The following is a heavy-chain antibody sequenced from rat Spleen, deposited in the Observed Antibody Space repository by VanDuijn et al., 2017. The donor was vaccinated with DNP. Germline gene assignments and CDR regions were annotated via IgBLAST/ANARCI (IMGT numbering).Heavy chain of an antibody. CDR2: ITYDGGST. V-gene: IGHV5-22*01. CDR1: GFTFSDYY. Sequence: EVQLVESGGGLVQPGRSLKLSCAASGFTFSDYYMAWVRQAPTKGLEWVAYITYDGGSTYYRDSVKGRFTISRDNAKSTVYLQMNSLRSEDMATYYCARPMDYYSGGFGYWGQGTLVTVSS. J-gene: IGHJ3*01. CDR3: ARPMDYYSGGFGY. D-gene: IGHD1-1*01.